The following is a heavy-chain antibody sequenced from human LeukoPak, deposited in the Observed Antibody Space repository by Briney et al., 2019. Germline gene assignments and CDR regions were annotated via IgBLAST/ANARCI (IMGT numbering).Heavy chain of an antibody. D-gene: IGHD3-22*01. V-gene: IGHV4-34*01. CDR2: INHSGST. CDR1: GGSLTYYY. J-gene: IGHJ4*02. Sequence: SETLSLTCDVYGGSLTYYYLSWIRQTPGKGLEWIGEINHSGSTNYNPSPKRRVTISVDTSKKQFSLKLSSVTAADTAVYYCARGVPYYYDSSGYYCFDYWGQGTLVTVSS. CDR3: ARGVPYYYDSSGYYCFDY.